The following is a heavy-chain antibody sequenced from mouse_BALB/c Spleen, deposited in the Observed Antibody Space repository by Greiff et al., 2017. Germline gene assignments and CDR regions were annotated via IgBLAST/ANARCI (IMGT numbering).Heavy chain of an antibody. CDR2: ISYSGST. J-gene: IGHJ2*01. CDR1: GYSITSDYA. D-gene: IGHD1-1*01. CDR3: AYYFQYYFDY. Sequence: EVKVEESGPGLVKPSQSLSLTCTVTGYSITSDYAWNWIRQFPGNKLEWMGYISYSGSTSYNPSLKSRISITRDTSKNQFFLQLNSVTTEDTATYYCAYYFQYYFDYWGQGTTLTVSS. V-gene: IGHV3-2*02.